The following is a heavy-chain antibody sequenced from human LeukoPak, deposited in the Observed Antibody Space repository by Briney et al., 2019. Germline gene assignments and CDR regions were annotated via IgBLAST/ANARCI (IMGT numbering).Heavy chain of an antibody. Sequence: PGGSPRLSCAASGFTFSSYGMHWVRQAPGKGLEWLAVIWYDGNKKHYVESVQGRFTISRDNSKDTLYLQMNSLRAEDTAVYFCARGSGGSGYNYWGDYWGQGTLVTVSS. D-gene: IGHD5-24*01. CDR1: GFTFSSYG. V-gene: IGHV3-33*01. J-gene: IGHJ4*02. CDR3: ARGSGGSGYNYWGDY. CDR2: IWYDGNKK.